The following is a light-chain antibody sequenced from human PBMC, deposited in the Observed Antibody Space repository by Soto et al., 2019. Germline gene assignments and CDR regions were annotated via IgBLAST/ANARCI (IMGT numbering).Light chain of an antibody. Sequence: EIVLTQSPGTLSLSPVEIASLSCRASQSVSSSYLAWYQQKPGQAPRLLIYGASSRATGIPDRFSGSGSGTDFTLTISRLEPEDFAVYYCQQYGSSPRKFGQGTKGDI. CDR2: GAS. V-gene: IGKV3-20*01. J-gene: IGKJ1*01. CDR1: QSVSSSY. CDR3: QQYGSSPRK.